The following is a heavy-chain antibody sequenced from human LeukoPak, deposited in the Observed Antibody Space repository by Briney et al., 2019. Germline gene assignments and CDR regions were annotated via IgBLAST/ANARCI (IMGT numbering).Heavy chain of an antibody. J-gene: IGHJ6*02. Sequence: GGSLRLSCAASGFTFSSIRMSWVRQAPGKGLEWVANIKHDGSETNYVDSVKGRFSISRDNAKNSLHLQMNSLRVEDTAVYYCAKTGGPHGMDVWGLGTTVTVSS. CDR2: IKHDGSET. CDR3: AKTGGPHGMDV. CDR1: GFTFSSIR. D-gene: IGHD7-27*01. V-gene: IGHV3-7*02.